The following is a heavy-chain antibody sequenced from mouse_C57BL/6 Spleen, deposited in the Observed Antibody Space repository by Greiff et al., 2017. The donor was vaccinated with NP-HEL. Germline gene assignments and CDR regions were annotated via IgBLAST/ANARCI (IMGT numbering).Heavy chain of an antibody. CDR2: IHPNSGST. CDR3: AEGVSNYDAMDY. Sequence: QVQLQQPGAELVKPGASVKLSCKASGYTFTSYWMHWVKQRPGQGLEWIGMIHPNSGSTNYNEKFKSKATLTVDKSSSTAYMQLSSLTSEDSAVYYCAEGVSNYDAMDYWGQGTSVTVSS. J-gene: IGHJ4*01. D-gene: IGHD2-5*01. V-gene: IGHV1-64*01. CDR1: GYTFTSYW.